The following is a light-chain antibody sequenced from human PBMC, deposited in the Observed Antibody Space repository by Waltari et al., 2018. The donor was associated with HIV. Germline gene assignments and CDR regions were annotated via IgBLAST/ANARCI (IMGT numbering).Light chain of an antibody. CDR2: EGI. CDR3: SSYGGSSNWL. Sequence: QSALTQPASVSGSPGQSITISCTGTSSDIGNYNLVSWYQQYAGKATKLIIYEGIKRPSGVSNRISGSKSANTASLTISGLQAEDEADYYCSSYGGSSNWLFGGGTKLTVL. CDR1: SSDIGNYNL. J-gene: IGLJ2*01. V-gene: IGLV2-23*01.